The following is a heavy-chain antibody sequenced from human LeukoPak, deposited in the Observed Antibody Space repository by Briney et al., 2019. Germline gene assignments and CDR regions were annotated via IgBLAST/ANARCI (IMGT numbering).Heavy chain of an antibody. CDR3: AGDRWRGAPDYFDC. CDR2: VSKDTVTK. Sequence: GGSLRLSCVVSGFTFSTSAMSWVRQAPGKGLEWVAVVSKDTVTKFYRDSVKGRFTVSTDSSKNTVYLQMTGLRSEDTAVYYCAGDRWRGAPDYFDCWGQGTLVTVSS. J-gene: IGHJ4*02. V-gene: IGHV3-30*03. CDR1: GFTFSTSA. D-gene: IGHD1-26*01.